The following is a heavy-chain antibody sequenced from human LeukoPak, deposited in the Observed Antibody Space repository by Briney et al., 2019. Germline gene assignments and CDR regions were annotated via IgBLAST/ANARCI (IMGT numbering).Heavy chain of an antibody. J-gene: IGHJ4*02. CDR3: ASLYSSSSYFDY. Sequence: SETLSLTCTVSGGSISSGDYYWSWIRQPPGKGLEWIGYIYYSESTNYNPSLRSRVTISVDTSKNQFSLKLSSVSAADTAVYYCASLYSSSSYFDYWGQGTLVTVSS. D-gene: IGHD6-6*01. CDR2: IYYSEST. V-gene: IGHV4-61*08. CDR1: GGSISSGDYY.